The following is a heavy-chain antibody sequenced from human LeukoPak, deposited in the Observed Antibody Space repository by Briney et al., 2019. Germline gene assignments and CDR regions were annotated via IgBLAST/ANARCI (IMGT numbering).Heavy chain of an antibody. CDR3: AKAPVTSCRGAYCYPFDS. V-gene: IGHV3-7*03. CDR1: EFTFSSYW. D-gene: IGHD2-21*01. J-gene: IGHJ4*02. CDR2: IKQDGSEK. Sequence: GGSLRLSCAAPEFTFSSYWMSWVRQAPGKGLEWVANIKQDGSEKYYVDSVKGRFTISRDNAKNSLYLQTNSLRAEDAAVYFCAKAPVTSCRGAYCYPFDSWGQGTLVTVSS.